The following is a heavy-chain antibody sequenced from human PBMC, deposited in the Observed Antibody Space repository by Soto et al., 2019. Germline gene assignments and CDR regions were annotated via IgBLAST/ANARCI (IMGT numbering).Heavy chain of an antibody. CDR1: CCAFTSYG. CDR2: ISAYNGNT. D-gene: IGHD2-2*02. CDR3: ARVNIVVVPAAILSYYYGMDV. Sequence: SVKVSFKASCCAFTSYGISWVRQAPGQGLEWMGWISAYNGNTNYAQKLQGRVTMTTDTSTSTAYMELRSLRSDDTAVYYCARVNIVVVPAAILSYYYGMDVWGQGTTVTVPS. V-gene: IGHV1-18*01. J-gene: IGHJ6*02.